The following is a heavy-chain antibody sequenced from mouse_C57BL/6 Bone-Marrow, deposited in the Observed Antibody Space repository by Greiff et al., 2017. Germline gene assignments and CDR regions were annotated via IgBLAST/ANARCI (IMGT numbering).Heavy chain of an antibody. V-gene: IGHV1-55*01. D-gene: IGHD2-5*01. J-gene: IGHJ3*01. CDR2: IYPGSGST. CDR1: GYTFTSYW. Sequence: QVQLQQPGAELVKPGASVKMSCKASGYTFTSYWITWVKQRPGQGLEWIGDIYPGSGSTNYNEKFKGKATLTVDTSSSTAYMQLSSLTSADSAVYYCARAGYYSSVAYWGQGTLVTVSA. CDR3: ARAGYYSSVAY.